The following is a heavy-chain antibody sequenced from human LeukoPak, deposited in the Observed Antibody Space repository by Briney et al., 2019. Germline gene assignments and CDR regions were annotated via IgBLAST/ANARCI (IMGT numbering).Heavy chain of an antibody. CDR1: GYSISSRYY. J-gene: IGHJ4*02. Sequence: SETLSLTCTVSGYSISSRYYWGWIRQPPGKGLEWIGTISHSGSTYYNPSLKSRVTISVDTSKNQFSLKLSSVTAADTAVYYCARVVYDSSGYYGDYWGQGTLVTVSS. CDR3: ARVVYDSSGYYGDY. V-gene: IGHV4-38-2*02. D-gene: IGHD3-22*01. CDR2: ISHSGST.